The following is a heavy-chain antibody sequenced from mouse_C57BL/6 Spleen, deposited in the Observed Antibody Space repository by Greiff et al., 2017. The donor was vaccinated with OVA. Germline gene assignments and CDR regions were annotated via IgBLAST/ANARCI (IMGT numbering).Heavy chain of an antibody. V-gene: IGHV14-2*01. CDR3: ASYYGSSSLGWYFDV. J-gene: IGHJ1*03. CDR1: GFNIKDYY. CDR2: IDPEDGET. D-gene: IGHD1-1*01. Sequence: EVQLQQSGAELVKPGASVKLSCTASGFNIKDYYMHWVKQRTEQGLEWIGRIDPEDGETKYAPKFQGKATITAGTSSNTAYLQLSSLTSEDTAVYYCASYYGSSSLGWYFDVWGTGTTVTVSS.